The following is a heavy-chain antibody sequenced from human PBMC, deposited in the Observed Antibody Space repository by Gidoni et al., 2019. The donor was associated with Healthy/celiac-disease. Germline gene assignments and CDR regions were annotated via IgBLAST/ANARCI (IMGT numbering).Heavy chain of an antibody. CDR3: ARVTSQWLRLSAFDI. J-gene: IGHJ3*02. CDR2: ISDDGSNK. D-gene: IGHD5-12*01. Sequence: QVQLVESGGGVVPPGRSLRLSCEASGFTFSSYDMHWVRQAPGKGLEWVAFISDDGSNKYYADSVKGRFTISRYNSNNTLCLQMNSLRAEDAALYYCARVTSQWLRLSAFDIWGQVTMVTFSS. V-gene: IGHV3-30*01. CDR1: GFTFSSYD.